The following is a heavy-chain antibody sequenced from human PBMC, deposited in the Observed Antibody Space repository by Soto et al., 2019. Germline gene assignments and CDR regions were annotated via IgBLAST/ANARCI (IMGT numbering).Heavy chain of an antibody. V-gene: IGHV3-7*03. CDR1: GFTFSSYW. CDR2: IKQDGSEK. CDR3: ARVIAAAGESIDY. J-gene: IGHJ4*02. Sequence: EVQLVESGGGLVQPGGSLRLSCAASGFTFSSYWMSWVRQAPGKGLEWVANIKQDGSEKYYVDSVKGRFTISRDNAKNSLYLQMNSLRAEDTAVYYCARVIAAAGESIDYWGQGTLVTVSS. D-gene: IGHD6-13*01.